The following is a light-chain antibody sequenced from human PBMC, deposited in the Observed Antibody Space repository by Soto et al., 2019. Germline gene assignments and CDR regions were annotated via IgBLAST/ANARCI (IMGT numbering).Light chain of an antibody. CDR3: QQYNSYWT. CDR2: AAS. CDR1: QAIRNS. J-gene: IGKJ1*01. Sequence: DIQMTQSPSSLSASVGDRVTITCRASQAIRNSLAWYQQKPGKVPSLLIYAASTLQPGVPSRFSGSGSGTEFTLTISSLQPDDFATYYCQQYNSYWTFGPGTKVDIK. V-gene: IGKV1-27*01.